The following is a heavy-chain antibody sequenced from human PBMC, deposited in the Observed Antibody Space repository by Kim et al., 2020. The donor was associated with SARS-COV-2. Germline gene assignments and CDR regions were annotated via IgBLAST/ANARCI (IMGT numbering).Heavy chain of an antibody. CDR2: INAGNGNT. CDR1: GYTFTSYA. V-gene: IGHV1-3*01. Sequence: ASVKVSCKASGYTFTSYAMHWVRQAPGQRLEWMGWINAGNGNTKYSQKFQGRVTITRDTSASTAYMELSSLRSEDTAVYYCARLVLKGNSVAGDFDYWGQGTLVTVSS. D-gene: IGHD6-19*01. J-gene: IGHJ4*02. CDR3: ARLVLKGNSVAGDFDY.